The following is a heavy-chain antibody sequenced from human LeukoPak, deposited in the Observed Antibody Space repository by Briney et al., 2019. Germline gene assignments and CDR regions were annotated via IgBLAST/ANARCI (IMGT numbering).Heavy chain of an antibody. D-gene: IGHD6-13*01. CDR3: ARLFYSSHFGY. CDR1: GGSISSYY. V-gene: IGHV4-59*08. CDR2: IYYSGST. Sequence: SETLSLTCTVSGGSISSYYWSWIRQPPGKGLEWIGYIYYSGSTNYNPSLKSRVTISVDTSKNQFSLKLSSVTAADTGVYYCARLFYSSHFGYWGQGTLVTVPS. J-gene: IGHJ4*02.